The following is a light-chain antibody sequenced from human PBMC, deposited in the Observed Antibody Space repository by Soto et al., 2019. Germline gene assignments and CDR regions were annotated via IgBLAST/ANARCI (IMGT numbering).Light chain of an antibody. Sequence: QSALTQPPSASGSPGQSVTISCTVTSSDVGGYNYISWYQQHPGKAPKLMIFEVTKRPSGVPHRFSGSKSGNTASLTVSGLQAEDEGDYYCSSYAGSNNWVFGGGTKLTVL. CDR1: SSDVGGYNY. J-gene: IGLJ3*02. V-gene: IGLV2-8*01. CDR2: EVT. CDR3: SSYAGSNNWV.